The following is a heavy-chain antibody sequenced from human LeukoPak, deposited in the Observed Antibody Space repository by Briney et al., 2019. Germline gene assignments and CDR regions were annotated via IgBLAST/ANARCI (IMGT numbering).Heavy chain of an antibody. D-gene: IGHD2-15*01. CDR2: ISGNNGKT. CDR3: ARGTVSGQDYYYMDV. V-gene: IGHV1-18*01. CDR1: GYTFTSYG. J-gene: IGHJ6*03. Sequence: ASVKVSCKASGYTFTSYGINWVRQAPGQGLEWMGWISGNNGKTNYAQKLQGRVTMTTDTSTTTVYMELRSLRSDDTAMYYCARGTVSGQDYYYMDVWGKGTTVTVSS.